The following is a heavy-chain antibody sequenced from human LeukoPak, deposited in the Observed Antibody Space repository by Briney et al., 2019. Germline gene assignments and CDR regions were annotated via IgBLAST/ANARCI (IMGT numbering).Heavy chain of an antibody. CDR1: GFTFNTYA. CDR3: AKGGSPRY. CDR2: VSGSGDTT. V-gene: IGHV3-23*01. J-gene: IGHJ4*02. D-gene: IGHD2-15*01. Sequence: GGSLRLSCAASGFTFNTYAMSWVRQAPGRGLEWVSTVSGSGDTTYYADSVRGRFTISRDNSKNTLYLQMNSLRAEDTAVYYCAKGGSPRYWGQGTLVTVSS.